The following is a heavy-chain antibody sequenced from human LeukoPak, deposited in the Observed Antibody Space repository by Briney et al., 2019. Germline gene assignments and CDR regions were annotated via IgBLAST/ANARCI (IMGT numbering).Heavy chain of an antibody. CDR1: GFTFSYFA. D-gene: IGHD5-18*01. Sequence: GGSLRLSCAASGFTFSYFAMSWVRQAPGKGLQWVAAIGAGGGDTYYADSVKGRFTISRDNTGNTLYLQINSLRAEDTAVYYCAREGDSPMTPFDYWGQGSLVAVSS. V-gene: IGHV3-23*01. CDR3: AREGDSPMTPFDY. J-gene: IGHJ4*02. CDR2: IGAGGGDT.